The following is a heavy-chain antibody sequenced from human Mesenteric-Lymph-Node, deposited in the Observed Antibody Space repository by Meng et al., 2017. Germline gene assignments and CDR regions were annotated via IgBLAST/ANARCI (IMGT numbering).Heavy chain of an antibody. V-gene: IGHV1-69*06. Sequence: SVKVSCKASGYTFTSYYMHWVRQAPGQGLEWMGGIIPIFGTANYAQKFQGRVTITADKSTSTAYMELSSLRSEDTAVYYCARKWAFGWFDPWGQGTLVTVSS. J-gene: IGHJ5*02. D-gene: IGHD3-10*01. CDR2: IIPIFGTA. CDR1: GYTFTSYY. CDR3: ARKWAFGWFDP.